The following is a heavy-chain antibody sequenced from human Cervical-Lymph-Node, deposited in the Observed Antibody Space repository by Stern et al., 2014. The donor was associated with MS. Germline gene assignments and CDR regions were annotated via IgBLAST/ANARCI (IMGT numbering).Heavy chain of an antibody. CDR1: GGSISSSSYY. CDR3: ARTLWFGELSFDY. Sequence: VQLVESGPGLVKPSETLSLTCTVSGGSISSSSYYWGWIRQPPGKGLEWIGSIYYSGSTYYNPSLKSLVTISVDTSKTQFPLKLSSVTAADTAVYYCARTLWFGELSFDYWGQGTLVTVSS. D-gene: IGHD3-10*01. V-gene: IGHV4-39*01. J-gene: IGHJ4*02. CDR2: IYYSGST.